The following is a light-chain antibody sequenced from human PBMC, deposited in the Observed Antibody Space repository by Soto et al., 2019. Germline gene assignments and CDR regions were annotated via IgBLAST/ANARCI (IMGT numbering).Light chain of an antibody. CDR3: EQFVSSPPRT. CDR1: QSVGSTF. J-gene: IGKJ1*01. Sequence: EIVLTQSPGTLSLSPGERATLSCRASQSVGSTFLAWYQQKPGQAPRLLIYGVSTRATGIPDRFSGSWSGTDFTLSISRLEPEDFAVYYCEQFVSSPPRTFGQGTKVEIK. CDR2: GVS. V-gene: IGKV3-20*01.